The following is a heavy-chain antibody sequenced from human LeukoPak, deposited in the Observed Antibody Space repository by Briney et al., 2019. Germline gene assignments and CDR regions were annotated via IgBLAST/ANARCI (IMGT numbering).Heavy chain of an antibody. D-gene: IGHD2-15*01. CDR3: ARFGYVAAVDV. J-gene: IGHJ4*02. Sequence: AGGSLRLSCAASGFSFSAYWMTWVRQAPGTGLEWVANINPAGSETYYVDPVKGRFSISRDNAKNLVYLQMNSLRAEDTAVYHCARFGYVAAVDVWGQGTPVTASS. CDR1: GFSFSAYW. V-gene: IGHV3-7*01. CDR2: INPAGSET.